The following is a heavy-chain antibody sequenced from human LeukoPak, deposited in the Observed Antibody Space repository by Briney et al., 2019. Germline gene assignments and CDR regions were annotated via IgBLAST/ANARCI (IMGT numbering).Heavy chain of an antibody. V-gene: IGHV3-15*07. J-gene: IGHJ4*02. Sequence: GGSLRLSCTVSGLTFYNTWMNWVRRAPGKGLEWVGRIKTKGYGGTTDYAAPIEGRFIISRDDSKNTLFLQMNSLKTEDTAVYYCATGGYDFSYWGQGTLVTVSS. D-gene: IGHD5-12*01. CDR1: GLTFYNTW. CDR2: IKTKGYGGTT. CDR3: ATGGYDFSY.